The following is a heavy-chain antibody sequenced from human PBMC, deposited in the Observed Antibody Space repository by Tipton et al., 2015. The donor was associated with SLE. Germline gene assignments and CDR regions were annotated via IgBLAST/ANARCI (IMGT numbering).Heavy chain of an antibody. CDR3: ARELGMVAFDI. J-gene: IGHJ3*02. V-gene: IGHV4-59*01. Sequence: TLSLPCTVSGGSISSYYWSWIRQPPGKGLEWIGYTYYSGSTNYNPSLKSRVTISVDTSKNQFSLKLSSVTAADTAVYYCARELGMVAFDIWGQGTMVTVSS. D-gene: IGHD7-27*01. CDR1: GGSISSYY. CDR2: TYYSGST.